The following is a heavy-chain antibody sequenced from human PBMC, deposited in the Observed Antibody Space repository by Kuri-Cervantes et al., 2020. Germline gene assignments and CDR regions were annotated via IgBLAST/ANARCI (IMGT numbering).Heavy chain of an antibody. J-gene: IGHJ4*02. V-gene: IGHV4-38-2*02. CDR2: IYHSGST. CDR3: ARDSLDDYRDKGLVY. Sequence: SETLSLTCAVSGFSINGGYYWGWIRQPPGKGLQWIGSIYHSGSTYYNPSLKSRVTISVDTSKNQFSLKLNSVTAADTAVYFCARDSLDDYRDKGLVYWGQGILVTVSS. D-gene: IGHD4-17*01. CDR1: GFSINGGYY.